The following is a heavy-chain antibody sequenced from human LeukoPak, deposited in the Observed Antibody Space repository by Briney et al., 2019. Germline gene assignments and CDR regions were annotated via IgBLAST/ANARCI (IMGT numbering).Heavy chain of an antibody. V-gene: IGHV5-51*01. CDR2: IYPADSDT. J-gene: IGHJ4*02. Sequence: GESLKISCKGSGYSFTSYWIGWVRQMPGKGLEWMGTIYPADSDTRYSPSFQGQVTISADKSVSTAYLQWSSLKASDTAMYYCARLPPNYYGSGSYSDYWGQGTLLTVSS. D-gene: IGHD3-10*01. CDR1: GYSFTSYW. CDR3: ARLPPNYYGSGSYSDY.